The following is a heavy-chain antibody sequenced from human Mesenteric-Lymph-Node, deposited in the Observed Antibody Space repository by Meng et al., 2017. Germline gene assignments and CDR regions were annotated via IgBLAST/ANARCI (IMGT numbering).Heavy chain of an antibody. D-gene: IGHD1-7*01. J-gene: IGHJ4*02. V-gene: IGHV3-30-3*01. Sequence: VQLVESGGGVVQPGKSLTLSCAGSGFTFNRDGLHWGRQAPGKGLEWVAVISHDGIKNYYADSVKGRFTISRDNSRNTVSLQMDSLRVEDTAMYYCTRGHLFNWNFIDIWGQGTLVTVSS. CDR2: ISHDGIKN. CDR3: TRGHLFNWNFIDI. CDR1: GFTFNRDG.